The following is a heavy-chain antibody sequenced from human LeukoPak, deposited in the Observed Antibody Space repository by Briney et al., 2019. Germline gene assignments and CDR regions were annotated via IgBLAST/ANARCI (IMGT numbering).Heavy chain of an antibody. D-gene: IGHD3-22*01. J-gene: IGHJ4*02. CDR3: ARDDDSSGYYYGGDY. CDR2: ISSSSSYI. V-gene: IGHV3-21*01. Sequence: PGGSLKLSCAASGFTFSSYSMKWVRQAPGKGLEWVSSISSSSSYIYYADSVKGRFTISRDNAKNSLYLQMNSLRAEDTAVYYCARDDDSSGYYYGGDYWGQGTLVTVSS. CDR1: GFTFSSYS.